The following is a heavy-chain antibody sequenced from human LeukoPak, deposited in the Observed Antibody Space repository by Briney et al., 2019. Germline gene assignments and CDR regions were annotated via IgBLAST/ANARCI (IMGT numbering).Heavy chain of an antibody. Sequence: SQTLSLTCAISGDSVSTNSAAWNWIRQSPSRGLEWLGRTYYRSKWYHDYAPSVQSRITINPDTSKNQFSQHPNSVPPGDTAVYDNARGSRDFDSWGQGTLVTVSS. J-gene: IGHJ5*01. D-gene: IGHD2-21*02. CDR1: GDSVSTNSAA. CDR2: TYYRSKWYH. CDR3: ARGSRDFDS. V-gene: IGHV6-1*01.